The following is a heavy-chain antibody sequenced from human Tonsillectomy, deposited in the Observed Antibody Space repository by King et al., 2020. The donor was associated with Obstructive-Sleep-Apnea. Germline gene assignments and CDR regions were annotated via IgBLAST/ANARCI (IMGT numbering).Heavy chain of an antibody. Sequence: VQLVESGAEVKKPGASVKVSCKASGYTFTGYYIHCVRQAPGQGLEWVGWINPNSGGTNYAQKFQGRGHMTRDTSISTAYMELSRLISDDTAVYYCATVAVSTATYFFDYWGQGTLVTVSS. CDR1: GYTFTGYY. V-gene: IGHV1-2*02. CDR2: INPNSGGT. CDR3: ATVAVSTATYFFDY. D-gene: IGHD4-17*01. J-gene: IGHJ4*02.